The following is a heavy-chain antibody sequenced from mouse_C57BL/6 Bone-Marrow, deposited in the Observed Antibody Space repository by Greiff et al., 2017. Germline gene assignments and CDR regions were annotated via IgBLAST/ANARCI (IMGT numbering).Heavy chain of an antibody. D-gene: IGHD2-3*01. CDR2: IWGDGST. J-gene: IGHJ1*03. V-gene: IGHV2-3*01. CDR1: GFSLTNYG. Sequence: VQLQQSGPGLVAPSQSLSITCTVSGFSLTNYGVSWVRQPPGKGLEWLGVIWGDGSTSYHSALISRLSISKDHSKSQVFLKLNRLQMVDTATYYCVKKGTLSRDGYYFWYFDVWGTGTTVTVSS. CDR3: VKKGTLSRDGYYFWYFDV.